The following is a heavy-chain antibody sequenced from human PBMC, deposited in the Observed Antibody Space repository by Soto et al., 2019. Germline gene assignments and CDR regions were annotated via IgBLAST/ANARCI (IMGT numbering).Heavy chain of an antibody. V-gene: IGHV1-69*12. CDR3: TRCGIRYHSIGYYLGIDGMDV. J-gene: IGHJ6*02. CDR2: TIPMFGTT. CDR1: GGTFNSYA. D-gene: IGHD3-22*01. Sequence: QVQLVQSGAEVKKPESSVRVSCKASGGTFNSYAITWVRQAPGQGLEWMGGTIPMFGTTNYAEKFQGRITINAEDSTNTAYMKLSTLRSENTAVYYCTRCGIRYHSIGYYLGIDGMDVWGQGTTVIVSS.